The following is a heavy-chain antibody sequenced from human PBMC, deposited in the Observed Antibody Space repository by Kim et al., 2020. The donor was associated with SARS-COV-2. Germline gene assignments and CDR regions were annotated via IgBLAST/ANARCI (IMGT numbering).Heavy chain of an antibody. D-gene: IGHD2-15*01. CDR1: GYTFTSYY. CDR2: INPSGGST. J-gene: IGHJ4*02. Sequence: ASVKVSCKASGYTFTSYYMHWVRQAPGQGLEWMGIINPSGGSTSYAQKFQGRVTMTRDTTTSTVYMELSSLRSEDTAVYYCAREPRIVVVVAATQSLFDYWGQGTLVTVSS. V-gene: IGHV1-46*01. CDR3: AREPRIVVVVAATQSLFDY.